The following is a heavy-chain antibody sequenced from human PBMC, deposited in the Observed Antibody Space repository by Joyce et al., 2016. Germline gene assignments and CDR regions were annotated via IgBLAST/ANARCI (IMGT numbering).Heavy chain of an antibody. V-gene: IGHV1-69*01. CDR2: IIFVFGTA. Sequence: QVQLVQSGAEVKKPGSSVKVSCKASAGSFNNKDSISWVRQAPGQGLEWMGGIIFVFGTANYAQKFQGRVTITADESTSTAYMDLSSLRSEDTAVYYCARGYRYYYDTSGYYPLEYWGQGTPVTVSS. CDR3: ARGYRYYYDTSGYYPLEY. D-gene: IGHD3-22*01. CDR1: AGSFNNKDS. J-gene: IGHJ4*02.